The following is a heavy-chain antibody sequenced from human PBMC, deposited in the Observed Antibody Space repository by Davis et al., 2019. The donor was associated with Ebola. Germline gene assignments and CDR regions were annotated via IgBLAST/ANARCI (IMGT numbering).Heavy chain of an antibody. J-gene: IGHJ3*02. V-gene: IGHV4-39*07. CDR1: GGSISSSSYY. D-gene: IGHD2-21*01. Sequence: PSETLSLTCTVSGGSISSSSYYWGWIRQPPGKGLEWIGSIYYSGSTNYNPSLKSRVTISVDTSKNKFSLKLSSVTAADTAVYYCARGQELPPGAFDIWGQGTMVTVSS. CDR2: IYYSGST. CDR3: ARGQELPPGAFDI.